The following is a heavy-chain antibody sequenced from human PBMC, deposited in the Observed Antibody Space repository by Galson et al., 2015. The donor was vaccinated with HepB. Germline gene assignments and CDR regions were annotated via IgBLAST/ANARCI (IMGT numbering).Heavy chain of an antibody. CDR2: ISNDGSEK. CDR1: GLTFSNYG. D-gene: IGHD2-2*01. V-gene: IGHV3-30*03. CDR3: AHGGCGTSCFLMDV. J-gene: IGHJ6*03. Sequence: SLRLSCAASGLTFSNYGFHWVRQAPGKGLEWVAVISNDGSEKNYADSVKGRFTISREDSKNTLYLQMNSLRTEDTAVYYCAHGGCGTSCFLMDVWGKGTTVTVSS.